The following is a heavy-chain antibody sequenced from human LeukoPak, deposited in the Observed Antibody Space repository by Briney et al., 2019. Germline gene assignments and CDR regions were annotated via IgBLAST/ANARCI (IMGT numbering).Heavy chain of an antibody. Sequence: GESLRLSCAASGFTFNDYAMSWVRQAPGKGLEWVSAISGSGGVTYYADSVKGRFTISRDNSNNTLYLQMNSLRAEDTAVYYCAKDPDCTSGVCYTFFDYWGQGTLVTVSS. J-gene: IGHJ4*02. CDR2: ISGSGGVT. CDR3: AKDPDCTSGVCYTFFDY. D-gene: IGHD2-8*01. V-gene: IGHV3-23*01. CDR1: GFTFNDYA.